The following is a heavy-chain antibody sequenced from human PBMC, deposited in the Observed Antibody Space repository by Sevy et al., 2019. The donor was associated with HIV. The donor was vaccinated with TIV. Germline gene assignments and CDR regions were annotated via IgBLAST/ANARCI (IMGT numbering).Heavy chain of an antibody. J-gene: IGHJ4*02. Sequence: GGSLRLSCSASGFTFSSYTMIWVRQAPGRGLEWVSASSGTGSYIYYADSVKDRFTISRDNAKNLLYLQMNSLRAEDTAVYYCARDHGYCSGGSCYSGGYWGQVTLVTVSS. CDR3: ARDHGYCSGGSCYSGGY. V-gene: IGHV3-21*06. CDR1: GFTFSSYT. CDR2: SSGTGSYI. D-gene: IGHD2-15*01.